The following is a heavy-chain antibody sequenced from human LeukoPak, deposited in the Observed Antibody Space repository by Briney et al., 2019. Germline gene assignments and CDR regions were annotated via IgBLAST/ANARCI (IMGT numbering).Heavy chain of an antibody. CDR2: INPNSGGT. CDR3: ARGIAAAGWAFDY. D-gene: IGHD6-13*01. Sequence: GASVKVSCKASGYTFTGYYMHWVRQAPGQGLEWMGWINPNSGGTNYAQKFQGWVTMTRDTPISTAYMELSRLRSDDTAVYYCARGIAAAGWAFDYWGQGTLVTVSS. V-gene: IGHV1-2*04. J-gene: IGHJ4*02. CDR1: GYTFTGYY.